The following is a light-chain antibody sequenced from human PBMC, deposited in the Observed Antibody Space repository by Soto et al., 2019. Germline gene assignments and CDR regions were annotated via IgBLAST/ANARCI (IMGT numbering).Light chain of an antibody. CDR3: QQYGSSWT. J-gene: IGKJ1*01. CDR1: QSVSSY. V-gene: IGKV3-20*01. CDR2: GAS. Sequence: EIVMTQSPATLSVPPGERATLSCRASQSVSSYLAWYQQKPGQAPRLLIYGASSRATGIPDRFSGSGSGTDFTLTISRLEPEDFAVYYCQQYGSSWTFGQGTKVDIK.